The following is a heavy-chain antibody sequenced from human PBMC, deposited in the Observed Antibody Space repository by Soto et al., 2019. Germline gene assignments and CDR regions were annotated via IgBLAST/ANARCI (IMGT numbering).Heavy chain of an antibody. CDR1: GGSISSSSYY. Sequence: SETLSLTCTVSGGSISSSSYYWGWIRQPPGKGLEWIGSIYYSGSTYYNQSLKSRVTISVDTSKNQFSLKLSSVTAADTAVYYCASRNHVLRYFDWPVDPIDYWGQGTLVTVSS. D-gene: IGHD3-9*01. CDR3: ASRNHVLRYFDWPVDPIDY. V-gene: IGHV4-39*01. CDR2: IYYSGST. J-gene: IGHJ4*02.